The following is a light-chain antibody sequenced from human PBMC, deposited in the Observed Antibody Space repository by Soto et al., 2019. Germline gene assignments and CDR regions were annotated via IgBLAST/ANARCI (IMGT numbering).Light chain of an antibody. CDR1: QTISNH. V-gene: IGKV1-39*01. Sequence: DIQMTQSPTSLSASVGHRGTITCRASQTISNHLNWYQQKPGKAPKLLIYAASSLQSGVPSRFSGSGSGTDFTLTISSLQPEDFATYYCQQSYSTPRTFGQGTKVDIK. CDR2: AAS. J-gene: IGKJ1*01. CDR3: QQSYSTPRT.